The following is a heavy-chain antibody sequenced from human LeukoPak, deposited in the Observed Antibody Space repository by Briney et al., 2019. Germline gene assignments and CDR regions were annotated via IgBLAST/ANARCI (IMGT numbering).Heavy chain of an antibody. J-gene: IGHJ4*02. CDR3: ARSSGTGTFSY. CDR1: GGSIRNSSFY. D-gene: IGHD6-25*01. CDR2: IYNSGTT. V-gene: IGHV4-39*01. Sequence: SETLSLTCAVSGGSIRNSSFYWGWIRQPPGKGLEWIASIYNSGTTYYNPSIKSRITIFVDTSKNQVSLKLRSVTAADTAVYYCARSSGTGTFSYWGQGTLVTVSS.